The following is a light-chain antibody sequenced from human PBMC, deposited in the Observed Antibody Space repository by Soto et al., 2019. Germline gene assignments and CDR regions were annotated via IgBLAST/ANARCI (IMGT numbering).Light chain of an antibody. V-gene: IGKV3-15*01. Sequence: EIVMTQSPATLSVSPGERVTLSCRASQSVSSNLAWYQQKPGQAPRLLIYGASTRANGIPARFTGIGSGTEFTLTITSLQSEDFAVYYCQQYNVWPLYSFGQGTKLDIK. CDR3: QQYNVWPLYS. J-gene: IGKJ2*03. CDR2: GAS. CDR1: QSVSSN.